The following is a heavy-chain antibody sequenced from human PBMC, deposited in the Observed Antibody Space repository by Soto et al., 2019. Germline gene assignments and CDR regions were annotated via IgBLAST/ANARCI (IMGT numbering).Heavy chain of an antibody. CDR2: INPSGGST. D-gene: IGHD3-22*01. CDR1: GYTFTSYY. CDR3: ASVVYYYDSSVGWFDP. V-gene: IGHV1-46*01. Sequence: QVQLVQSGAEVKKPGASVKVSCKASGYTFTSYYMHWVRQAPGQGLEWMGIINPSGGSTSYAQKFQGIVTMTRDTSTSTVYMELSSLRSEDTAVYYCASVVYYYDSSVGWFDPWGQGTLVTVSS. J-gene: IGHJ5*02.